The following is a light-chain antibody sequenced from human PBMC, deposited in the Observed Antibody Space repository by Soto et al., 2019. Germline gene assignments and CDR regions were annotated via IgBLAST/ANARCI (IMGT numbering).Light chain of an antibody. CDR1: SSDVGGYHY. V-gene: IGLV2-8*01. CDR3: SSYAGSDNLYV. Sequence: QLVLTQPPSASGSPGQSVTISCTGSSSDVGGYHYVSWYQQHPGKAPKLIIYEVNERPSGVPDRFSGSKSGNTASLTVSGLQADDEADYYCSSYAGSDNLYVFGTGTKLTVL. CDR2: EVN. J-gene: IGLJ1*01.